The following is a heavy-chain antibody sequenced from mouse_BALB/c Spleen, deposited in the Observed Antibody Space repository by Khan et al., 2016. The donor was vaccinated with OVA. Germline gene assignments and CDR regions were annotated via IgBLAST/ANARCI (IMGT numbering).Heavy chain of an antibody. Sequence: QVQLKQSGAELMKPGASVKISCKATGYTFSSYWLEWVKQRPGHGLEWIGEILPGSGSRNYNEKFKGKATFTADISSKTTYMQLSSLTSEDSAVYYCARVNYGSRDYFDYWGQGTTLTGSS. D-gene: IGHD1-1*01. J-gene: IGHJ2*01. V-gene: IGHV1-9*01. CDR3: ARVNYGSRDYFDY. CDR1: GYTFSSYW. CDR2: ILPGSGSR.